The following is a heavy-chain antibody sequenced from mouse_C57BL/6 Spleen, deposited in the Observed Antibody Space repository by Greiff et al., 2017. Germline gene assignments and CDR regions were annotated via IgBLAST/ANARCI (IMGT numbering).Heavy chain of an antibody. D-gene: IGHD2-10*02. CDR2: INPNNGGT. CDR1: GYTFTDYY. CDR3: ARLTYDSYAMDY. Sequence: VQLQQSGPELVKPGASVKISCKASGYTFTDYYMNWVKQSHGKSLEWIGDINPNNGGTSYNQKFKGKATLTVDKSSSTAYMELRSLTSEDSAVYYCARLTYDSYAMDYWGQGTSVTVSS. V-gene: IGHV1-26*01. J-gene: IGHJ4*01.